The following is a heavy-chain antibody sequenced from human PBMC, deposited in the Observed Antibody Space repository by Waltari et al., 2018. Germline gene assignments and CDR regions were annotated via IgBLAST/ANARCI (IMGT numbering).Heavy chain of an antibody. J-gene: IGHJ6*02. D-gene: IGHD3-10*01. CDR2: IIPTFGTT. Sequence: QVQAVQSGAAVKKPGSSGRVSCRASGGTCSGTGPRWVRKAPGEGLEWVGGIIPTFGTTNYPQEFQGRVTITADKSTSTAYMELSSLRSADTAVYYCTGCYYESGGFSFSYTYNMDVWGQGTTVTVSS. CDR1: GGTCSGTG. CDR3: TGCYYESGGFSFSYTYNMDV. V-gene: IGHV1-69*06.